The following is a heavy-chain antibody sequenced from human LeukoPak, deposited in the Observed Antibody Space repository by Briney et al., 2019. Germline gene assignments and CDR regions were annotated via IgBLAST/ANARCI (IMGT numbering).Heavy chain of an antibody. Sequence: KPSETLSLTCTVSDYSISSGHYWGWIRQPPGKGLEWIASFYHNGHTNYNPSLKTRVTISIDTSNNQSSLDLNSVTAADTAVYYCAREFVSGCDGTTCPFFWFDPWGPGTLVIVSS. CDR2: FYHNGHT. CDR3: AREFVSGCDGTTCPFFWFDP. J-gene: IGHJ5*02. V-gene: IGHV4-38-2*02. CDR1: DYSISSGHY. D-gene: IGHD2-2*01.